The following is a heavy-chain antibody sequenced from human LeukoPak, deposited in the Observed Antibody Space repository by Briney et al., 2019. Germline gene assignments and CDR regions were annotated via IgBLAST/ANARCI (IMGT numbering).Heavy chain of an antibody. Sequence: PGGSLRLSCAASGFTVSSNYMSWVRQAPGKGLEWVSVIYSGGSTYYADSVKGRFTISRDNSKNTLYLQMNSLRVEDTAVDYCYALGSFWDFDYWGQGTLVTVSS. J-gene: IGHJ4*02. CDR3: YALGSFWDFDY. V-gene: IGHV3-66*01. CDR1: GFTVSSNY. CDR2: IYSGGST. D-gene: IGHD3-10*01.